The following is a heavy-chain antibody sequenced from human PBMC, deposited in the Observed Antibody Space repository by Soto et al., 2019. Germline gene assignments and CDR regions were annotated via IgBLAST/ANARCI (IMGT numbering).Heavy chain of an antibody. CDR2: INSDGSST. D-gene: IGHD4-17*01. CDR3: ARYGDYDAFDI. J-gene: IGHJ3*02. CDR1: GFTFSSYW. V-gene: IGHV3-74*01. Sequence: GGSLRLSCAASGFTFSSYWMHWVRQAPGKGLVWVSRINSDGSSTSYADSVKGRFTISRDNAKNTLYLQMNSLRAEDTAVYYCARYGDYDAFDIWGQGTMVTVSS.